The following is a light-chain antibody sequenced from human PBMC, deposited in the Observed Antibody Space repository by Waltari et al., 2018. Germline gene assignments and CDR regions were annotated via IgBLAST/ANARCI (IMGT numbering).Light chain of an antibody. V-gene: IGLV2-11*01. Sequence: SALTPPRPVSGSPGQSVPISCTGTRRYVCRFNIVSGYQQHPGKAPKLMIFDVSKRPSGVPHRFSGSKSGNTASLTISGLQAEDEADYFCCSYAGKYTVVFGGGTKLTVL. CDR1: RRYVCRFNI. CDR3: CSYAGKYTVV. J-gene: IGLJ2*01. CDR2: DVS.